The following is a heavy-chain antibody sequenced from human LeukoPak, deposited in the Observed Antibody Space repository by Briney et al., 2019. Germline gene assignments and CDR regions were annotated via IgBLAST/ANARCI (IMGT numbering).Heavy chain of an antibody. CDR2: IYYSGST. V-gene: IGHV4-39*07. CDR3: AREIPLWFGELLSRPPVS. Sequence: SETLSLTCTVSGGSISSSSYYWGWIRQPPGKGLEWIGSIYYSGSTYYNPSLKSRVTISVDTSKNQFSLKLSSVTAADTAVYYCAREIPLWFGELLSRPPVSWGQGTLVTVSS. D-gene: IGHD3-10*01. J-gene: IGHJ4*02. CDR1: GGSISSSSYY.